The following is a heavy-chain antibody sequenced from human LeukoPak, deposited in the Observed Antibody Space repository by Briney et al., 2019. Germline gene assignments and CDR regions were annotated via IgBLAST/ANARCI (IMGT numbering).Heavy chain of an antibody. V-gene: IGHV4-4*07. J-gene: IGHJ4*02. CDR3: AREKHVLRFLEWLPYPDY. CDR2: IYTSGST. CDR1: GGSISSYY. D-gene: IGHD3-3*01. Sequence: SSETLSLTCTVSGGSISSYYWSWIRQPAGKGLEWIGRIYTSGSTNYNPSLKSRVTMSVDTSKNQFSLKLSSVTAAATAVYYCAREKHVLRFLEWLPYPDYWGQGTLVTVSS.